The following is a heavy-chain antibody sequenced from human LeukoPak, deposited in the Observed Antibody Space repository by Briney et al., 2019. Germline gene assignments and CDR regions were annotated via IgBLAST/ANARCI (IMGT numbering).Heavy chain of an antibody. CDR1: GFTFSSYD. Sequence: RTGGSLRLSCAASGFTFSSYDMHWVRQATGKGLEGFSAIGTAGDTYYPGSLKGRFTISRYNFNNTVYLQMDSLRAEDTAIYYCAKTTTGYSSGRYPGWPADYWGPGNLVTVSS. J-gene: IGHJ4*02. V-gene: IGHV3-13*01. CDR2: IGTAGDT. CDR3: AKTTTGYSSGRYPGWPADY. D-gene: IGHD6-19*01.